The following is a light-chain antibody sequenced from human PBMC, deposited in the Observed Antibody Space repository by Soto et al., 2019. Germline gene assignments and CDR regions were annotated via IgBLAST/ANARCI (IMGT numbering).Light chain of an antibody. CDR3: LQHNTYPLS. CDR1: QAIGTV. J-gene: IGKJ4*01. V-gene: IGKV1-17*01. Sequence: DIQMTQSPSSLSASIGDRITITCRATQAIGTVLGWYQQKPGKAPKRLIYAASNLESGVPSRFSGAGSGTDFTLTISSLQPEDFATYYCLQHNTYPLSFGGGTKVEVK. CDR2: AAS.